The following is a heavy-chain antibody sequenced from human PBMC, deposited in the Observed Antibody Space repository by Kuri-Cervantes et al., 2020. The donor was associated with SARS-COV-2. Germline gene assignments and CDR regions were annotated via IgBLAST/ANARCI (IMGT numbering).Heavy chain of an antibody. D-gene: IGHD1-26*01. J-gene: IGHJ4*02. CDR3: ARSGSGSYCGHFDY. Sequence: GGSLRLSCAASGFTFSSYAMHWVRQAPGKGLEWVAVISYDGSNKYYADSVKGRFTISRDNSKNTLYLQMNSLRAEDTAVYYCARSGSGSYCGHFDYWGQGTLVTVSS. CDR2: ISYDGSNK. V-gene: IGHV3-30*04. CDR1: GFTFSSYA.